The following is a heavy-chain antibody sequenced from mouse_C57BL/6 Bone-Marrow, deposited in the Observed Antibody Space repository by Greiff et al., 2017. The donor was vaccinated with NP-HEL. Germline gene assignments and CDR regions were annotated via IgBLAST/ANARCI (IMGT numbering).Heavy chain of an antibody. CDR1: GYTFTDYY. Sequence: EVQLQQSGPELVKPGASVKISCKASGYTFTDYYMNWVKQSHGKSLEWIGDINPNNGGTSYNQKFKGKATLTVDKSSSTAYMELRSLTSEDSAVYYCARKGGWLLPWYFDVWGTGTTVTVSS. J-gene: IGHJ1*03. CDR2: INPNNGGT. CDR3: ARKGGWLLPWYFDV. D-gene: IGHD2-3*01. V-gene: IGHV1-26*01.